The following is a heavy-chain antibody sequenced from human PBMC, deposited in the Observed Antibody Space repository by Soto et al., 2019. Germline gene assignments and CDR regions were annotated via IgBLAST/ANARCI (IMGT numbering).Heavy chain of an antibody. V-gene: IGHV5-51*01. CDR3: ARHNGLAAAGPYYYYYGMDV. Sequence: GESLKISCKGSGYSFTSYWIGWVRQMPGKGLESMGIIYPGDSDTRYSPSFQGQVTISADKSISTAYLQWSSLKASDTAMYYCARHNGLAAAGPYYYYYGMDVWGQGTTVTV. J-gene: IGHJ6*02. CDR2: IYPGDSDT. D-gene: IGHD6-13*01. CDR1: GYSFTSYW.